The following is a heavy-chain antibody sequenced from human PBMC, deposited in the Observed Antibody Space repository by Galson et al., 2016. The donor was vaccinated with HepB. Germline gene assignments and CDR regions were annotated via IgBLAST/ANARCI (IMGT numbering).Heavy chain of an antibody. V-gene: IGHV3-11*01. CDR2: VSTTGNTI. CDR1: GFTFSDYF. CDR3: AGGRGKSGFDL. Sequence: SLRLSCAASGFTFSDYFINWLRQAPGKGLEWLSYVSTTGNTIFYADSVKGRFIISRDNAKNSLHLHMSGLRGEDTAIYYCAGGRGKSGFDLWGLGTQVTVS. D-gene: IGHD3-16*01. J-gene: IGHJ5*02.